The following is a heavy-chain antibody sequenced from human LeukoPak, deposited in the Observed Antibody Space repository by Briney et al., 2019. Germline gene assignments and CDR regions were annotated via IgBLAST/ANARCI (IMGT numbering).Heavy chain of an antibody. Sequence: GGSLRLSCAASGFTFSNHGMNWVRQAPGKGLEWLSGVSPPGGGTYYADSVKGRFTISRDNSKNTLYLQMNSLRAEDTAVYYCAKAPVTTCRGAYCYPFDYWGQGTLVTVSS. CDR3: AKAPVTTCRGAYCYPFDY. V-gene: IGHV3-23*01. CDR2: VSPPGGGT. CDR1: GFTFSNHG. J-gene: IGHJ4*02. D-gene: IGHD2-21*01.